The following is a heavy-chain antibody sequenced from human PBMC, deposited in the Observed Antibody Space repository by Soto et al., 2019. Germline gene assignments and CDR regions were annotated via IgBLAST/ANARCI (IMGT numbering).Heavy chain of an antibody. CDR1: GDSLKCHDIY. CDR3: GRGEVRGPFDI. V-gene: IGHV4-30-4*01. J-gene: IGHJ3*02. D-gene: IGHD3-10*01. CDR2: IHNSGST. Sequence: TLCLSCTASGDSLKCHDIYWIWNRQPPGKGPEWIGYIHNSGSTTYNPSLKSRLTISSDMAKNNLSLRLNSVTAADTAVYFCGRGEVRGPFDIWGQGTKVTVSS.